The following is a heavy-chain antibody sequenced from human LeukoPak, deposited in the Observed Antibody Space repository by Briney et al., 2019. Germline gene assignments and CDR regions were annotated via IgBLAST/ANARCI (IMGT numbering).Heavy chain of an antibody. V-gene: IGHV3-30*18. D-gene: IGHD6-19*01. CDR1: GFTFSTYC. CDR3: AKPYSSAPRRSDFDY. J-gene: IGHJ4*02. Sequence: GGSLRLSCAASGFTFSTYCMHWVRQAPGKGLEWVAVISSDGSNKYYADSVKGRFTISRDNSKNTLYLQMNSLRPEDTAVYYCAKPYSSAPRRSDFDYWGQGTLVTVSS. CDR2: ISSDGSNK.